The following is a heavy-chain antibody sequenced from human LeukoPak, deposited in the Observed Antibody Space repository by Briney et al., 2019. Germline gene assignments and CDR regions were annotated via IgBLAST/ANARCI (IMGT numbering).Heavy chain of an antibody. CDR1: GFTFSSYA. D-gene: IGHD3-3*01. CDR3: AGFNNDFWSGYSYYYYYMDV. CDR2: ISGSGGST. V-gene: IGHV3-23*01. Sequence: PGGSLRLSCAASGFTFSSYAMSWVRQAPGKGPEWVSAISGSGGSTYYADCVKGRVTISRYKSKNTLYLQMNSLRAEDTAVYYCAGFNNDFWSGYSYYYYYMDVWGKGTTVTVSS. J-gene: IGHJ6*03.